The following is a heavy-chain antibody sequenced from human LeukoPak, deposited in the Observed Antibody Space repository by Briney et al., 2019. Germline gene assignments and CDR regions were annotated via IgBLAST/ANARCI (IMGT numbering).Heavy chain of an antibody. V-gene: IGHV3-9*01. CDR3: ALGEGGGYNVY. D-gene: IGHD5-24*01. J-gene: IGHJ4*02. Sequence: PGGSLRLSCAASGFTFDDYAMHWVRQAPGTGLEWVSGVSWNNNNMGYADSVKGRFTISRDNAKNSLYLQMNSLRAEDTALYYCALGEGGGYNVYWGQGTLVTVSS. CDR2: VSWNNNNM. CDR1: GFTFDDYA.